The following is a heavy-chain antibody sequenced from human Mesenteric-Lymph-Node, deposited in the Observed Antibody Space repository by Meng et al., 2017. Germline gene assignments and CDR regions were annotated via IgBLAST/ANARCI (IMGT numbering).Heavy chain of an antibody. CDR1: GGTFSSYA. J-gene: IGHJ4*02. D-gene: IGHD3-10*01. Sequence: SVKVSCKASGGTFSSYAISWVRQAPGQGLEWMGGIIPIFGTANYAQKFQGRVTITTDESTSTAYMELSSLRSEDTAVYYCARVYYYGSGSYYNAYYFDYWGQGTLVTVSS. CDR3: ARVYYYGSGSYYNAYYFDY. V-gene: IGHV1-69*05. CDR2: IIPIFGTA.